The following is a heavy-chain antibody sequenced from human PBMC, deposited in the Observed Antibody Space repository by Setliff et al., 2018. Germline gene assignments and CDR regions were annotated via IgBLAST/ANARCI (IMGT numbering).Heavy chain of an antibody. CDR2: IYSIGSA. CDR3: AREPSPSDALDI. J-gene: IGHJ3*02. V-gene: IGHV4-61*02. Sequence: PSETLSLTCTVSGGSISSGIYYWSWIRQPAGKGLEWIGRIYSIGSATYNPSLKGRVTISLDRSENEFSLNLTSVTAADTAVYFCAREPSPSDALDIWGQGTMVTV. CDR1: GGSISSGIYY.